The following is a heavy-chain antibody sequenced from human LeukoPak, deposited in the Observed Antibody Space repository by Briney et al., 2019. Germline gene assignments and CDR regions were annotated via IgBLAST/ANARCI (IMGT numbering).Heavy chain of an antibody. CDR1: GGSISSSSYY. Sequence: SETLSLTCTVSGGSISSSSYYWGWIRQPPGKGLEWIGSIYYSGSTYYNPSLKSRVTISVDTSKNQFSLKLSSVTAADTAVYYCARVVYCSGSSCYSYFYGMDVWGQGTTVTVSS. CDR2: IYYSGST. D-gene: IGHD2-15*01. V-gene: IGHV4-39*01. J-gene: IGHJ6*02. CDR3: ARVVYCSGSSCYSYFYGMDV.